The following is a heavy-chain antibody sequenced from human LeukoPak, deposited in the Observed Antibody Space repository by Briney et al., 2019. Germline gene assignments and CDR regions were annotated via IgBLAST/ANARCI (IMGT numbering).Heavy chain of an antibody. CDR2: IYHSGST. V-gene: IGHV4-4*02. J-gene: IGHJ4*02. CDR3: ARDDTGVIRGIRFHY. D-gene: IGHD3-10*01. CDR1: GASISSGYW. Sequence: SETLSLTCAVSGASISSGYWWSWVRQAPGKGLEWIGEIYHSGSTNHNPSLKSRVTISVDESKSQFSLNLNSVTAADTAVYYCARDDTGVIRGIRFHYWGQGTLVTVSS.